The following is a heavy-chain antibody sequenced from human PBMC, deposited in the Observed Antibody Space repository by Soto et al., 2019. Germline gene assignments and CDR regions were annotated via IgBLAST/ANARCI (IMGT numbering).Heavy chain of an antibody. Sequence: QVQLVQSGAEVKKPGSSVKVSCKASGGTFSSYTISWVRQAPGQGLEWMGRIIPILGIANYAQKFQGRVTITADKSTSTADMGLSRLRSEDTAVYYCERNWGYSGNPVGYFDYWGQGTLVTVSS. CDR2: IIPILGIA. D-gene: IGHD1-26*01. CDR3: ERNWGYSGNPVGYFDY. V-gene: IGHV1-69*02. CDR1: GGTFSSYT. J-gene: IGHJ4*02.